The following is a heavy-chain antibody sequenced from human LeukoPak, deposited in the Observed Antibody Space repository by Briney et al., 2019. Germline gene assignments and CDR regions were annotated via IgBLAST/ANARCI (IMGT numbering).Heavy chain of an antibody. V-gene: IGHV3-23*01. Sequence: HPGGSLRLSCAASGFTFSSYAMSWVRQAPGKGLERVSAISGSGGSTYYAASVKGRFTISRDNSKNTLYLQMNSLRAEDTAVYYCAKVDFDYYYYYGMDVWGQGTTVTVSS. CDR1: GFTFSSYA. D-gene: IGHD3-9*01. CDR3: AKVDFDYYYYYGMDV. J-gene: IGHJ6*02. CDR2: ISGSGGST.